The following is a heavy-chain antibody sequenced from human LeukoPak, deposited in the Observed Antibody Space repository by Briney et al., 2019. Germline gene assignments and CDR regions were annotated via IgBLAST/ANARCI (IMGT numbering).Heavy chain of an antibody. CDR1: GFTLSSYA. CDR2: ISGSGGNT. V-gene: IGHV3-23*01. J-gene: IGHJ4*02. CDR3: AKGDASPVHLLTGH. D-gene: IGHD3-9*01. Sequence: GGSLRLSYAASGFTLSSYAMTWVRQAPGKGLEWVTGISGSGGNTYYADSVKGRFTISRDNSKNTLYLQMNSLRAEDTAVYYCAKGDASPVHLLTGHWGQGTLVTVSS.